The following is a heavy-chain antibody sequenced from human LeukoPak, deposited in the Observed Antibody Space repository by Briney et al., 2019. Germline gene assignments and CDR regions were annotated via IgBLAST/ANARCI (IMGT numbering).Heavy chain of an antibody. D-gene: IGHD3-10*01. CDR1: GFTFSSYA. CDR3: AKDQKVDYYGSGSYDY. CDR2: ISGSGGST. J-gene: IGHJ4*02. Sequence: GGSLRLSCAASGFTFSSYAMSWVRQAPGKGLEWVSAISGSGGSTYYADSVKGRFTISRDNSKDTLYLQMNSLRAEDTAVYYCAKDQKVDYYGSGSYDYWGQGTLVTVSS. V-gene: IGHV3-23*01.